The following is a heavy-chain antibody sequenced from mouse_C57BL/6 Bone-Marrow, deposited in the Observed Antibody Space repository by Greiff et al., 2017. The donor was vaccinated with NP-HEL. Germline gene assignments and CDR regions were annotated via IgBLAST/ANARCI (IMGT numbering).Heavy chain of an antibody. J-gene: IGHJ2*01. V-gene: IGHV14-1*01. CDR3: TSIYYYYGSSYDY. Sequence: VQLQQSGAELVRPGASVKLSCTASGFNIKDYYMHWVKQRPEQGLEWIGRIDPEDGDTEYAPKFQGKATMTADTSSSTAYLQLSSLTSEDTAVYYCTSIYYYYGSSYDYWGQGTTLTVSS. CDR1: GFNIKDYY. D-gene: IGHD1-1*01. CDR2: IDPEDGDT.